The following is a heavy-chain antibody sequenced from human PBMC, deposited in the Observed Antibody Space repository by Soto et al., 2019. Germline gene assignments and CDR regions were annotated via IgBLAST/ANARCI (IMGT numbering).Heavy chain of an antibody. J-gene: IGHJ3*02. CDR3: AYTYYDFWSGPHDAFDI. CDR1: GFTFSSYS. CDR2: ISSSSSTI. Sequence: GGSLRLSCAASGFTFSSYSMNWVRQAPGKGLEWVSYISSSSSTIYYADSVKGRFTISRDNAKNSLYLQMNSLRAEDTAVYYCAYTYYDFWSGPHDAFDIWGQGTMVNVSS. V-gene: IGHV3-48*01. D-gene: IGHD3-3*01.